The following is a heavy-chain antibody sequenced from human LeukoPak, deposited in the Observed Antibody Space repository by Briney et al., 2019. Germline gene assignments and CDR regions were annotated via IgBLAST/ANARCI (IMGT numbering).Heavy chain of an antibody. Sequence: GGSLRLSCAASGFTFSNYAMSWVRQVPGKGLEWVSGITSNTASTYYADSVKGRFSISRDNSKNTLYLQMSSLRAEDTAVYYCARAVGATTRWFDPWGQGTLVTVSS. J-gene: IGHJ5*02. CDR1: GFTFSNYA. V-gene: IGHV3-23*01. CDR3: ARAVGATTRWFDP. D-gene: IGHD1-26*01. CDR2: ITSNTAST.